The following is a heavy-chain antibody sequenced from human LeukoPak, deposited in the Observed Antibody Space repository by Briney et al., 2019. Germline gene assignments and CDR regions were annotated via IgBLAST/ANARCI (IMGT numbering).Heavy chain of an antibody. CDR3: ARDYAGSPDY. D-gene: IGHD3-10*01. CDR2: INGDGSTT. CDR1: GFTFSTYW. J-gene: IGHJ4*02. V-gene: IGHV3-74*03. Sequence: GGSLRLSCAASGFTFSTYWINWVRQGPGKGLVWVALINGDGSTTTHADSVKGRFTISRDNAKNTVYLQMNSLRDEDTAVYYSARDYAGSPDYWGQGTLVTVSS.